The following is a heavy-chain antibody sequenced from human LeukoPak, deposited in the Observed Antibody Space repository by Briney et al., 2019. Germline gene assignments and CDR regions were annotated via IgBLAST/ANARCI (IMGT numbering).Heavy chain of an antibody. Sequence: GGSLRLSCAASGLTVSSNYMDWVRQAPGKGLEWVSALYIGGNTYYADSVRGRFTISRDNSKNTLYLQMNSLRAEDTAIYYCTTAAGYNYGQYWGQGTLVTVSS. J-gene: IGHJ4*02. CDR1: GLTVSSNY. V-gene: IGHV3-53*01. CDR3: TTAAGYNYGQY. CDR2: LYIGGNT. D-gene: IGHD5-18*01.